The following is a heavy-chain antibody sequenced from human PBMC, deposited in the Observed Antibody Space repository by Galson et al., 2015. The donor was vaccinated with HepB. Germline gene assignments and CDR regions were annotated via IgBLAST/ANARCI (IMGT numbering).Heavy chain of an antibody. J-gene: IGHJ5*02. CDR2: INTNTGNP. CDR3: ARDLFGELLQNWFDP. CDR1: GYTFTSYA. V-gene: IGHV7-4-1*02. D-gene: IGHD3-10*01. Sequence: SVKVSCKASGYTFTSYAMNWVRQAPGQGLEWMGWINTNTGNPTYAQGFTGRFVFSLDTSVSTAYLQISSLKAEDTAVYYCARDLFGELLQNWFDPWGQGTLVTVSS.